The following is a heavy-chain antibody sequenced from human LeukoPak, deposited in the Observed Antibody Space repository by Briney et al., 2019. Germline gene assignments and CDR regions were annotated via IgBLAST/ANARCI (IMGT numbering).Heavy chain of an antibody. J-gene: IGHJ2*01. CDR2: FYYTGTI. V-gene: IGHV4-39*01. Sequence: PSETLSLTCIVPGGSMSSTDHFWGWIRQPPGNGLEWIVSFYYTGTIFYSPSLESRGTISIDTSKNQFSLKIRSVTAADTAVYYCARQGVVPNKAGWYFDLWGRGALVTVSS. CDR3: ARQGVVPNKAGWYFDL. D-gene: IGHD3-10*01. CDR1: GGSMSSTDHF.